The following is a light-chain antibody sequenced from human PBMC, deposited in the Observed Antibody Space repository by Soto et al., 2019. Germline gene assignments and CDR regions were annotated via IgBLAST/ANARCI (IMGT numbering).Light chain of an antibody. Sequence: ESVLTQSPGTLSLSPGERATLSCRASHSVSSNYLVWYQQKPGQAPRLLIYGASTRATGIPARFSGSGSGTEFTLSISSLQSEDSAVYYCQQYNNWPPITFGQGTRLEIK. CDR1: HSVSSN. CDR3: QQYNNWPPIT. J-gene: IGKJ5*01. V-gene: IGKV3D-15*01. CDR2: GAS.